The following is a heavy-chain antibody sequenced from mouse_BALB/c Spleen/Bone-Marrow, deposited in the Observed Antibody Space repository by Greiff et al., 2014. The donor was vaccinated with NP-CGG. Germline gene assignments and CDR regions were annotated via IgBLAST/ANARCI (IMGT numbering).Heavy chain of an antibody. CDR3: AREGWLLRFDY. Sequence: VQLQQSGPELVKPGASVKMSCKASGYTFTAYVMYWVKQKPGQGLEWIGYINPYNDGTNYIEKFKGKATLTSDIPSSTAYMELSSLTSEDSAVYYCAREGWLLRFDYWGQGTTLTVSS. CDR1: GYTFTAYV. V-gene: IGHV1-14*01. CDR2: INPYNDGT. J-gene: IGHJ2*01. D-gene: IGHD2-3*01.